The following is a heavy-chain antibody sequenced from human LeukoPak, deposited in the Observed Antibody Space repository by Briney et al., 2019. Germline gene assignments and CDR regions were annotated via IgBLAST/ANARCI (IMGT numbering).Heavy chain of an antibody. CDR3: VSTVTTSYGMDV. J-gene: IGHJ6*02. CDR2: ITGSDGRT. CDR1: GFTFSNYA. V-gene: IGHV3-23*01. D-gene: IGHD4-11*01. Sequence: NPGGSLRLSCAASGFTFSNYAMSWVRQAPGKGLEWVSAITGSDGRTFYADSVKGRFTISRDNSKNTLYLQMNSLRAEDTAIYYCVSTVTTSYGMDVWGQGTTVTVSS.